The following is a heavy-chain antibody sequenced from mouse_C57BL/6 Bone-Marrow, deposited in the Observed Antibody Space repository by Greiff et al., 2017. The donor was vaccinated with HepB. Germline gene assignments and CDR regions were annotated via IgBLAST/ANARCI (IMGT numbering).Heavy chain of an antibody. Sequence: EVKLVESGEGLVKPGGSLKLSCAASGFTFSSYAMSWVRQTPEKRLEWVAYISSGGDYIYYADTVKGRFTISRDNARNTLYLQMSSLKSEDTAMYYCTREGVTRGYFDYWGQGTTLTVSS. D-gene: IGHD2-2*01. CDR2: ISSGGDYI. V-gene: IGHV5-9-1*02. J-gene: IGHJ2*01. CDR3: TREGVTRGYFDY. CDR1: GFTFSSYA.